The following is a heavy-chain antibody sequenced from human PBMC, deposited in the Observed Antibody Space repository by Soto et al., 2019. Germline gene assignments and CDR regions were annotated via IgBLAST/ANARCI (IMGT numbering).Heavy chain of an antibody. J-gene: IGHJ5*02. CDR1: GGSISSSSYY. D-gene: IGHD3-3*01. Sequence: QLQLQESGPGLVKPSETLSLTCTVSGGSISSSSYYWGWIRQPPGKGLEWIGRIYYSGRTYYNPSLKSRVTIAVDTSKNQCSLKLSSVTAADTAVYYCARQGPIFGVFPFDPWGQGTLVTVSS. CDR3: ARQGPIFGVFPFDP. V-gene: IGHV4-39*01. CDR2: IYYSGRT.